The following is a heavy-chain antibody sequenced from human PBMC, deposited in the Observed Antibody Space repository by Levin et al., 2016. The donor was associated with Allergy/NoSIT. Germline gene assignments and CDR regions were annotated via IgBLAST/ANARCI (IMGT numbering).Heavy chain of an antibody. CDR3: ARGNFRLVATIRPPYYYYGMDV. J-gene: IGHJ6*02. Sequence: GGSLRLSCAASGFTFSSYSMNWVRQAPGKGLEWVSSISSSSSYIYYADSVKGRFTISRDNAKNSLYLQMNSLRAEDTAVYYCARGNFRLVATIRPPYYYYGMDVWGQGTTVTVSS. V-gene: IGHV3-21*01. CDR2: ISSSSSYI. D-gene: IGHD5-12*01. CDR1: GFTFSSYS.